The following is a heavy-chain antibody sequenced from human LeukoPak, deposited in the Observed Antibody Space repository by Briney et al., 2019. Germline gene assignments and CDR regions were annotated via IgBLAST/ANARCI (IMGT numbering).Heavy chain of an antibody. CDR3: ARGRCSDY. Sequence: GGSLRLSCPASGFTFSNAWMIWVRQAPGKGLEWVANVKQDGSEKYYVDSVKGRFTISRDNAKNSLYLQMNSLRVEDTAVYYCARGRCSDYWGQGTLVTVSS. D-gene: IGHD2-15*01. CDR2: VKQDGSEK. V-gene: IGHV3-7*01. CDR1: GFTFSNAW. J-gene: IGHJ4*02.